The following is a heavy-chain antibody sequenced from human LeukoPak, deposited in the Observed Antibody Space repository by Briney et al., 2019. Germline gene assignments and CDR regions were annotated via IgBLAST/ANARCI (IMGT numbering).Heavy chain of an antibody. D-gene: IGHD1-26*01. CDR3: ALSAGGSYPHNDAFDI. CDR1: GGTFSSYA. Sequence: SVKVSCKASGGTFSSYAISWVRQAPGQGLEWMGGIIPIFGTANYAQKFQGRVTMTRDMSTSTVYMDLSSLRSEDTAVYYCALSAGGSYPHNDAFDIWGQGTMVTISS. CDR2: IIPIFGTA. J-gene: IGHJ3*02. V-gene: IGHV1-69*05.